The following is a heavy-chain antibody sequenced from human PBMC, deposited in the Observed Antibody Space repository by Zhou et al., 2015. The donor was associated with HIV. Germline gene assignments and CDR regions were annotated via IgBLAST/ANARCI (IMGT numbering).Heavy chain of an antibody. CDR2: ISFDGTTK. CDR1: GFTFSSHA. Sequence: QVQLVESGGGVVQPGRSLRLSCAASGFTFSSHAMDWVRQAPGKGLEWVALISFDGTTKDYGYSVKGRFTVSRDNSKNTLYLQMNRLRAEDTALYYCVREGCFGLGDCYHDYWGQGTLVTVSS. D-gene: IGHD2-21*01. CDR3: VREGCFGLGDCYHDY. J-gene: IGHJ4*02. V-gene: IGHV3-30-3*01.